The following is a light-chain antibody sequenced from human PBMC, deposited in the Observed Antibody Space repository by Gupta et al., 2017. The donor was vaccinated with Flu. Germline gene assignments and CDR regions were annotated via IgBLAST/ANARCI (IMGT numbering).Light chain of an antibody. Sequence: QSALTQPPSVSGSPGQSVTISCTGTSGDIGTYNRVSWYQQPPGTAPKLMIYEVSSRPSGVPDRFSASKSGNTASLTISGLQGEDEADYYCTSYTSSYTDVFGTGTKVTVL. CDR3: TSYTSSYTDV. CDR2: EVS. V-gene: IGLV2-18*02. CDR1: SGDIGTYNR. J-gene: IGLJ1*01.